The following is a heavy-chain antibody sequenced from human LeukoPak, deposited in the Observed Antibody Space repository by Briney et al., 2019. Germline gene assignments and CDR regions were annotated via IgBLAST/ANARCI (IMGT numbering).Heavy chain of an antibody. Sequence: ASVKVSCKASGYTFTSYDINWVRQATGQGLEWMGWMNPNSGNTGYAQKFQGRVTITADESTSTAYMELSSLRSEDTAVYYCANSGYYSEADYWGQGTLVTVSS. D-gene: IGHD3-3*01. CDR1: GYTFTSYD. J-gene: IGHJ4*02. CDR2: MNPNSGNT. CDR3: ANSGYYSEADY. V-gene: IGHV1-8*03.